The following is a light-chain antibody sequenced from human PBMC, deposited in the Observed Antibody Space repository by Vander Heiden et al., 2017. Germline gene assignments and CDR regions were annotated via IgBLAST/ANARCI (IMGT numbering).Light chain of an antibody. CDR1: ILAKKY. Sequence: SYELTQPSSVSVSPGQTARITCSGDILAKKYGRWLQQKPGQAPVLVIVKDDERPSGIPERFSGSTSGTTVTLTISGAQIDDEADYYCYSASDNSVLFGGGTKLTVL. J-gene: IGLJ3*02. CDR2: KDD. CDR3: YSASDNSVL. V-gene: IGLV3-27*01.